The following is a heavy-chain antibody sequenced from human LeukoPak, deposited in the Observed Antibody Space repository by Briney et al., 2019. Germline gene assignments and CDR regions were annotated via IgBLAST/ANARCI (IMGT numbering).Heavy chain of an antibody. CDR3: VRGGFRHAVDV. J-gene: IGHJ6*02. D-gene: IGHD3-10*01. CDR2: INNDGSGT. CDR1: GFTFSSYW. Sequence: GGSLRLSCAASGFTFSSYWMHWVRQAPGKGLVWVSVINNDGSGTNYADSVKGRSTISRDNAKNTLYLQMTSLGAEDTAVYYCVRGGFRHAVDVWGQGTTVTVSS. V-gene: IGHV3-74*01.